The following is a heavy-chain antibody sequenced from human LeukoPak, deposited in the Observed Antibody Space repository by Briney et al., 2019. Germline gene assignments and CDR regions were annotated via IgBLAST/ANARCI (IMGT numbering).Heavy chain of an antibody. J-gene: IGHJ6*03. CDR3: AAVVRDYYYYYMDV. Sequence: GASVKVSCKASGFTFTSSAMQWVRQARGQRLEWIGWIVVGSGNTNYAQKFQERVTITRDMSTSTAYMELSSLRSEDTAVYYCAAVVRDYYYYYMDVWGKGTTATISS. CDR2: IVVGSGNT. CDR1: GFTFTSSA. V-gene: IGHV1-58*02. D-gene: IGHD6-6*01.